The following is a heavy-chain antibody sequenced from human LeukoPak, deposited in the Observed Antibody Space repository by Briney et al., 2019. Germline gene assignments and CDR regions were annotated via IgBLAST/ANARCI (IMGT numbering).Heavy chain of an antibody. CDR1: GYTFTSYY. CDR2: INPSGGST. CDR3: AARWGTDYGDCRFDP. D-gene: IGHD4-17*01. V-gene: IGHV1-46*01. Sequence: ASVKVSCKASGYTFTSYYMHWVRQAPGQGLEWMGIINPSGGSTSYAQKFQGRVTMTRDTSTSTVYMELSSLRSEDTAVYYCAARWGTDYGDCRFDPWGQGTLVTVSS. J-gene: IGHJ5*02.